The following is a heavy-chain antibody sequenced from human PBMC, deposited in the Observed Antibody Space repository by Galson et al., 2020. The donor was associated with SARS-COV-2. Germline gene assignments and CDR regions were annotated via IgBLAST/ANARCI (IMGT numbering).Heavy chain of an antibody. CDR1: GGSMRSYH. Sequence: SETLSLTCSVSGGSMRSYHWTWIRQAPGGGLEWIAHFYYLGTTDYNASLKGRVTISADVSKSQLSLKLDSVTAADTAVYYCARIGSYAVKDWGQGTMVTVSA. CDR2: FYYLGTT. V-gene: IGHV4-59*01. J-gene: IGHJ4*02. D-gene: IGHD2-2*01. CDR3: ARIGSYAVKD.